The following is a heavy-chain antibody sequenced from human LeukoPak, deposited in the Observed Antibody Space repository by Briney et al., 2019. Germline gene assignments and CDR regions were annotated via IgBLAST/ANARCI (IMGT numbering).Heavy chain of an antibody. V-gene: IGHV4-39*07. CDR3: ARRRGHGYPGEFDY. J-gene: IGHJ4*02. D-gene: IGHD5-18*01. CDR1: GGSISSRSYY. CDR2: IYYSGST. Sequence: SETLSLTCTVSGGSISSRSYYWGWIRQPPGRGLDWIGTIYYSGSTYYNPSLKSRVTISVDTSKNQFSLKLSSVTAADTAVYYCARRRGHGYPGEFDYWGQGTLVTVSS.